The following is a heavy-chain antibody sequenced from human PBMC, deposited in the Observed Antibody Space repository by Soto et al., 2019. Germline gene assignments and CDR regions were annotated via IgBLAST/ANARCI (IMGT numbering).Heavy chain of an antibody. V-gene: IGHV1-69*13. Sequence: SVKVSCKASGGTFSSYAISWMRQAPGQGLEWMGGIIPVFGTANYAQKFQGRVTITADESTSTAYMELSSLRSEDTAVYYCARGAQNVVVVAARKYYFDYWGQGTLVTVSS. CDR2: IIPVFGTA. CDR1: GGTFSSYA. J-gene: IGHJ4*02. CDR3: ARGAQNVVVVAARKYYFDY. D-gene: IGHD2-15*01.